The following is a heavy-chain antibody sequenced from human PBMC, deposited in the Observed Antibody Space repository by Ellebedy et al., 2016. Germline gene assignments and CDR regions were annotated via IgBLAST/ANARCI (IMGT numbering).Heavy chain of an antibody. D-gene: IGHD5-18*01. CDR1: GFTFSSYW. Sequence: GGSLRLSXAASGFTFSSYWMSWVRQAPGKGLEWVANIKQDGSEKYYVDSVKGRFTISRDNAKNSLYLQMNSLRAEDTAVYYCAREYSYGYFDYWGQGTLVTVSS. CDR2: IKQDGSEK. J-gene: IGHJ4*02. CDR3: AREYSYGYFDY. V-gene: IGHV3-7*01.